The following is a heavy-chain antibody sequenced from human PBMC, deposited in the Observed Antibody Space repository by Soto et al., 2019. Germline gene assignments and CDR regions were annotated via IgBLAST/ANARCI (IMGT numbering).Heavy chain of an antibody. J-gene: IGHJ3*01. V-gene: IGHV3-23*01. CDR3: AKDQEAVSQRYDAFDL. CDR1: EFTFSNYA. D-gene: IGHD5-18*01. CDR2: ISGSGGTT. Sequence: GGSLRLSCVASEFTFSNYALSWVRQAPGKGLEWVSSISGSGGTTYYADSVKGRFTISRDNSKNTLYLQMNSLRAEDTAVYYCAKDQEAVSQRYDAFDLWGQGTMVTVSS.